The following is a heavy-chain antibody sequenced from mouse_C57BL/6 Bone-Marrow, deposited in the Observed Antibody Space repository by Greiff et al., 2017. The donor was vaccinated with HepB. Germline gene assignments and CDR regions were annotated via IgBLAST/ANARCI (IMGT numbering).Heavy chain of an antibody. J-gene: IGHJ4*01. D-gene: IGHD2-2*01. CDR1: GYTFTDYY. V-gene: IGHV1-76*01. CDR2: IYPGSGNT. CDR3: ARDGTMVTTSAMDY. Sequence: VQLQQSGAELVRPGASVKLSCKASGYTFTDYYINWVKQRPGQGLEWIARIYPGSGNTYYNEKFKGKATLTAEKSSSTAYMQLSSLTSEDSAVYFCARDGTMVTTSAMDYWGQGTSVTVSS.